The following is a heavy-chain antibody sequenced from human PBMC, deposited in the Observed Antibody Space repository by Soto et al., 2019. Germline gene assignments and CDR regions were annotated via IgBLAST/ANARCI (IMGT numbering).Heavy chain of an antibody. CDR3: ARQAGTTMVDFDY. Sequence: GESLKISCKGSGYSFTSSWIGWVRQMPGKGLEWMGTIYPGDSDTRYSPSFQGQVTISADKSISTAYLQWSSLKASDTAMYYCARQAGTTMVDFDYWGQGTLVTVSS. CDR2: IYPGDSDT. J-gene: IGHJ4*02. D-gene: IGHD5-18*01. CDR1: GYSFTSSW. V-gene: IGHV5-51*01.